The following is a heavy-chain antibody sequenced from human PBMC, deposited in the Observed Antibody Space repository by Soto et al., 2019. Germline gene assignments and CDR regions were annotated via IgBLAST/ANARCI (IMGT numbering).Heavy chain of an antibody. D-gene: IGHD5-12*01. CDR2: IKLDGSEQ. J-gene: IGHJ4*02. CDR1: GFTFSNYW. V-gene: IGHV3-7*01. CDR3: ARDSFVCCATFDY. Sequence: GGSLRLSCAASGFTFSNYWMNWVRQAPGKGLEWVANIKLDGSEQYYVDSVKGRFTISRDNAKNSLYLQMNSLRAEDTAVYYCARDSFVCCATFDYWGQGTLVTVSS.